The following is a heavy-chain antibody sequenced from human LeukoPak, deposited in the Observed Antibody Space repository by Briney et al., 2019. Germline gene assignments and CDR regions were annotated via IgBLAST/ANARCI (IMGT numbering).Heavy chain of an antibody. J-gene: IGHJ4*02. V-gene: IGHV3-74*01. CDR3: VKDLGGNYDY. CDR1: GFTFSSYW. D-gene: IGHD1-7*01. CDR2: TDYDGSIT. Sequence: GGSLRLSCAASGFTFSSYWIHWVRQVPGKGLVWVSRTDYDGSITNYADSVKGRFTISRDNARNTLYLQMNSLRVDDTAVYYCVKDLGGNYDYWGQGTLVTVSS.